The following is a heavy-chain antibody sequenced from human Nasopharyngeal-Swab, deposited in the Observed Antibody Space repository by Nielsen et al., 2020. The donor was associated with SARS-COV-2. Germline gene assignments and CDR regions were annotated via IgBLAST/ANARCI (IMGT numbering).Heavy chain of an antibody. CDR2: IYYSGST. Sequence: SETLSLTCTVPGGSISNSYWSWTRQPPGKGLEWIGYIYYSGSTNYNPSLKGRVTISVDTSKNKFSLKLSSVTAADTAVYYCARAGKPKPRLPILYSGSYHDKKYSFDYFDDWGQGTLVTVSS. D-gene: IGHD1-26*01. CDR1: GGSISNSY. CDR3: ARAGKPKPRLPILYSGSYHDKKYSFDYFDD. J-gene: IGHJ4*02. V-gene: IGHV4-59*01.